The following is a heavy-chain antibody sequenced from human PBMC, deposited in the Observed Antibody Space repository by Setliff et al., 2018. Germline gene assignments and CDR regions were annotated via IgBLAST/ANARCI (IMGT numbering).Heavy chain of an antibody. CDR3: ARRETYYNFWSGYYAY. Sequence: PSETLSLTCTVSGGSISSSSYYWGWIRQPPGKGLEWIGSIYYSGSTYYNPSLKSRVTISVDTSKNQFSLKLSSVTAADTAVYYCARRETYYNFWSGYYAYWGQGTRVTVS. J-gene: IGHJ4*02. CDR1: GGSISSSSYY. D-gene: IGHD3-3*01. CDR2: IYYSGST. V-gene: IGHV4-39*07.